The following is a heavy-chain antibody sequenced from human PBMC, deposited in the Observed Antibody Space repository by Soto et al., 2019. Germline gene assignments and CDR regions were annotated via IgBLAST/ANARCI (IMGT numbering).Heavy chain of an antibody. Sequence: QVQLVQSGAEVKKPGASVKVSCKASGYTFTSYGISWVRQAPGQGLEWMGWISAYNGNTNYAQKLQGRVTMTTDTSTGTAYMELRSLRSDDTAVYYCARDRGSGSRYYYYGMDVWGQGTTVTVSS. D-gene: IGHD3-10*01. J-gene: IGHJ6*02. CDR1: GYTFTSYG. CDR2: ISAYNGNT. V-gene: IGHV1-18*01. CDR3: ARDRGSGSRYYYYGMDV.